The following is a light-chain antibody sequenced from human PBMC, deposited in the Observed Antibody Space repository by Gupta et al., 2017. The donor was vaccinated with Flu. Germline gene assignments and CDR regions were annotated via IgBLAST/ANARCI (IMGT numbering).Light chain of an antibody. CDR2: GVT. J-gene: IGLJ3*02. CDR1: STDVGGYNY. CDR3: SSYGGGDNLWL. V-gene: IGLV2-8*01. Sequence: STDVGGYNYVSWYQHHPGKVPKLIIYGVTGRPSGVPARFSGSKSGNTASLTVSGLQAEDEADYFCSSYGGGDNLWLFGGGTKLTVL.